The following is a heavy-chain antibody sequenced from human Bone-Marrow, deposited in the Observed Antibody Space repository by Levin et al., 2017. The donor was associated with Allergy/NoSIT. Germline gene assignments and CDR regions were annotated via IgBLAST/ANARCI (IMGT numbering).Heavy chain of an antibody. V-gene: IGHV4-59*08. Sequence: SETLSLTCAVSGVSVDTYFWNWIRQPPGKGLEWLGFIYFTGRTNYNPSLKSRITMSVDTATNQFSLRLISVSAADTAAYYSSRQHDSTMIMGDFWGQGILVSVSS. CDR1: GVSVDTYF. CDR2: IYFTGRT. CDR3: SRQHDSTMIMGDF. J-gene: IGHJ4*02. D-gene: IGHD3-16*01.